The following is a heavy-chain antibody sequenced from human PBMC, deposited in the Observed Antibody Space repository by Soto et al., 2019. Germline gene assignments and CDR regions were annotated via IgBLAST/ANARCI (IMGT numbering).Heavy chain of an antibody. CDR1: GYTFTSYA. D-gene: IGHD7-27*01. CDR3: ARGSQLGIEAFDI. Sequence: GASVKVSCKASGYTFTSYAMHWVRQAPGQRLEWMGWINAGNGNTKYSQKFQGRVTITRDTSASTAYMELSSLRSEDTAVYYCARGSQLGIEAFDIWGQGTMVTVSS. CDR2: INAGNGNT. V-gene: IGHV1-3*01. J-gene: IGHJ3*02.